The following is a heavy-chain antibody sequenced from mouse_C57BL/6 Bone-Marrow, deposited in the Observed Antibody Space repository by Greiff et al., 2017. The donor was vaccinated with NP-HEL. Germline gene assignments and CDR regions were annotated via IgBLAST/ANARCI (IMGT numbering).Heavy chain of an antibody. CDR3: AKKGAVVARNYALDY. J-gene: IGHJ4*01. CDR2: IWRGGST. D-gene: IGHD1-1*01. V-gene: IGHV2-5*01. Sequence: VQLQQSGPGLVQPSQSLSITCTVSGFSLTSYGVHWVRQSPGKGLEWLGVIWRGGSTDYNAAFMSRMSITKDNSKSQVFFKMNSLQSDDTAIYYCAKKGAVVARNYALDYWGPGTSVTLSS. CDR1: GFSLTSYG.